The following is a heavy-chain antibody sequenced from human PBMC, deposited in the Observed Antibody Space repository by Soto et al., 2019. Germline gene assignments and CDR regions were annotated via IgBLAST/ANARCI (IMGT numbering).Heavy chain of an antibody. D-gene: IGHD5-12*01. Sequence: PGGSLRLSCATSGFTFSRCDMNWVRQAPGKGLEWVLFISSSASYMYYADSAKGRFTISRDNSKKSLYLQMNSLRADDTAVYYCARECVDTVTSITIPFDYWGQGALVTVSS. J-gene: IGHJ4*02. V-gene: IGHV3-21*01. CDR3: ARECVDTVTSITIPFDY. CDR1: GFTFSRCD. CDR2: ISSSASYM.